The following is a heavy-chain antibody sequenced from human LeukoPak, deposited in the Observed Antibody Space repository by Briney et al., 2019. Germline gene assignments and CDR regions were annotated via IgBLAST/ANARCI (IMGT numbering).Heavy chain of an antibody. Sequence: ASVKVSCKTSGGTFSSYAFSWVRQAPGQGLEWMGGIIPMFGTTDQAQRFQGRVTISADESTSTAYMELSSLRSEDTAVYYCARGYSGYQDAFYIWGQGTMVTVSS. D-gene: IGHD5-12*01. J-gene: IGHJ3*02. CDR2: IIPMFGTT. V-gene: IGHV1-69*13. CDR1: GGTFSSYA. CDR3: ARGYSGYQDAFYI.